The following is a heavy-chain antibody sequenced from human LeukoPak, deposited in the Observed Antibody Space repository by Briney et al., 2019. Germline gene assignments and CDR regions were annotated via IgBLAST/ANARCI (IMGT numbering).Heavy chain of an antibody. Sequence: GASVKVSCKASGYTFTSYDINWVRQATGQGLEWMGWMNPNSGNTGYAQKFQGRVTMTRNTSISTAYMELSSLRSEDTAVYYCARQYDTDLDAGYWGQGTLVTVSS. V-gene: IGHV1-8*01. CDR3: ARQYDTDLDAGY. J-gene: IGHJ4*02. CDR2: MNPNSGNT. D-gene: IGHD3-22*01. CDR1: GYTFTSYD.